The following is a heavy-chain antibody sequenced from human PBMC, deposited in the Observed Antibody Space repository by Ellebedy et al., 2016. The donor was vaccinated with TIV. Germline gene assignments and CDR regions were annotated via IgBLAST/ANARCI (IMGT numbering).Heavy chain of an antibody. CDR1: GYSFTNYW. J-gene: IGHJ5*02. V-gene: IGHV5-51*01. CDR2: IYPGDSDS. Sequence: KVSXKGSGYSFTNYWIGWVRQMPGKGLEWMGIIYPGDSDSRYSPSFKGQVTISVDTSISTAYLQWSSLKASDTAMYYYARHNDITGTTKWFDPWGQGTLVTVSS. CDR3: ARHNDITGTTKWFDP. D-gene: IGHD1-20*01.